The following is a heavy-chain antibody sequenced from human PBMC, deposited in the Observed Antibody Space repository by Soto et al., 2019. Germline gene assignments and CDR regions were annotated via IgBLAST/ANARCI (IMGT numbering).Heavy chain of an antibody. D-gene: IGHD1-26*01. CDR1: GFSFSSYA. CDR3: VKDVYSGSSGQFDL. Sequence: GGSLSLSCAASGFSFSSYAMGWVRQAPGKGLEWVSIISATDVATYYADSVKGHFIIARDDSRRTLFLQMNSLRAEDTAVYHCVKDVYSGSSGQFDLWGLGTLVTVSS. CDR2: ISATDVAT. J-gene: IGHJ5*02. V-gene: IGHV3-23*01.